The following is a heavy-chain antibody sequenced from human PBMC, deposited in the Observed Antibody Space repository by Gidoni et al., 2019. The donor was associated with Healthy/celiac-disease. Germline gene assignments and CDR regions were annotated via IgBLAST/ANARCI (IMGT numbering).Heavy chain of an antibody. D-gene: IGHD6-13*01. CDR2: ISSSSSYI. Sequence: EVQLVESGGGLVKPGGSLRLSCAASGFTFSSYSMTWVRQAPGKGLEWVSSISSSSSYIYYADSVNGRFTISRDNAKNSLYLQMNSLRAEDTAVYYCARSGGSSWYYFDYYYGMDVWGQGTTVTVSS. CDR3: ARSGGSSWYYFDYYYGMDV. V-gene: IGHV3-21*01. J-gene: IGHJ6*02. CDR1: GFTFSSYS.